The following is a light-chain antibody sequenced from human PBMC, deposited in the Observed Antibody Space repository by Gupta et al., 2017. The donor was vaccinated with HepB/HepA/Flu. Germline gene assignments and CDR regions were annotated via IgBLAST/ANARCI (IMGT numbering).Light chain of an antibody. Sequence: CALPHPASASGSPGQSITLSCTGTSSDVGSYNLVSWYQHHPGKAPKLMIYEVTQRPSGVSNRFSGSKSGNTASLTISGLQAEDEADYYCCSFAGSSTVIFGGGTKVTVL. CDR2: EVT. J-gene: IGLJ2*01. CDR1: SSDVGSYNL. CDR3: CSFAGSSTVI. V-gene: IGLV2-23*02.